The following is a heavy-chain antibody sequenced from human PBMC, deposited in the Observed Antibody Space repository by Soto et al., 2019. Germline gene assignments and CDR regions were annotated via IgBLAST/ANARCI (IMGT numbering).Heavy chain of an antibody. CDR1: GGTFSSYA. CDR2: IIPIFGTA. CDR3: ARYGYDYVWGSYRPYYYYYYGMDV. D-gene: IGHD3-16*02. Sequence: ASVKVSCKASGGTFSSYAISWVRQAPGQGLEWMGGIIPIFGTANYAQKFQGRVTITADESTSTAYMELSSLRSEDTAVYYCARYGYDYVWGSYRPYYYYYYGMDVWGQGATVTVSS. V-gene: IGHV1-69*13. J-gene: IGHJ6*02.